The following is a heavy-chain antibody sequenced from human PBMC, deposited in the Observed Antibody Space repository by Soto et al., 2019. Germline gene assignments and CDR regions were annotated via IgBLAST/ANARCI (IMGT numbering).Heavy chain of an antibody. CDR3: AKEGPITMIVVVSRYFDY. D-gene: IGHD3-22*01. J-gene: IGHJ4*02. V-gene: IGHV3-23*01. CDR2: ISGSGGST. CDR1: GFTFSSYA. Sequence: EVQLLESGGGLVQPGGSLRLSCAASGFTFSSYAMSWVRQAPGKGLEWVSAISGSGGSTYYADSVKGRFTISRDNSKNTLYLQMNSLRAEDTAVYYCAKEGPITMIVVVSRYFDYWGQGTLVTVSS.